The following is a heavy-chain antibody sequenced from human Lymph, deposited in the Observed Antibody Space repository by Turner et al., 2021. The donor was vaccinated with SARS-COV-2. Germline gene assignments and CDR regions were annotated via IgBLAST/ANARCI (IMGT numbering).Heavy chain of an antibody. CDR1: VFTVDDYA. D-gene: IGHD2-15*01. V-gene: IGHV3-43*02. CDR3: AKDPGYCSGGSCYSRTYFDF. Sequence: GESGGGVVQPGGSLRLSCAASVFTVDDYAMHWVRQAPGKGLEWVSLISGDGGGTYYADSVKGRFTISRDNSKNSLSLQMNSLRAEDTALYYCAKDPGYCSGGSCYSRTYFDFWGQGTLVTVSA. J-gene: IGHJ4*02. CDR2: ISGDGGGT.